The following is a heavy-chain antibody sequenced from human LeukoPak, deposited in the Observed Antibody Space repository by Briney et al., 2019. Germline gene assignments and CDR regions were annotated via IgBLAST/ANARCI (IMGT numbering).Heavy chain of an antibody. CDR1: GYTFTSYD. CDR3: ARVGSGRYCSSTSCYPEYYYYYYMDV. D-gene: IGHD2-2*01. J-gene: IGHJ6*03. Sequence: ASVKVSCKASGYTFTSYDINWVRQATGQGLEWMGWMNPNSGNTGYAQKFQGRVTMTRNTSISTAYMELSSLRSEDTAVYYCARVGSGRYCSSTSCYPEYYYYYYMDVWGKGTTVTVSS. V-gene: IGHV1-8*01. CDR2: MNPNSGNT.